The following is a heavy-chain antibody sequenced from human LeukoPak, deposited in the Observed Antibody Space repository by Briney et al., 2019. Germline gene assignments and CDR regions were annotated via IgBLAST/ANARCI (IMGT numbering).Heavy chain of an antibody. CDR3: AKDTPYDFWSG. CDR1: GLIFSSYA. J-gene: IGHJ4*02. D-gene: IGHD3-3*01. CDR2: ISSSGGST. Sequence: GGSLRLSCAASGLIFSSYAMSWVRQAPGKGLEWVSAISSSGGSTYYADSVKGRFTISRDNSKNTLYLQMNSLRAEDTAVYYCAKDTPYDFWSGWGQGTLVTVSS. V-gene: IGHV3-23*01.